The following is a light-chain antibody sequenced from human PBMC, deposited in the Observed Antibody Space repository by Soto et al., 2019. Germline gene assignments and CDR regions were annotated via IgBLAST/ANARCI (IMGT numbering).Light chain of an antibody. CDR3: QQYYDAPRT. CDR2: WAS. V-gene: IGKV4-1*01. CDR1: QTVCFRTNNKNS. Sequence: DIVMTQSPDSLAVSLGERATIRCESGQTVCFRTNNKNSLSWYQQRPGQPPKLLISWASIREPGVPDRFSGSGSGTHFTLTIDSLQAEDVAIYYCQQYYDAPRTFGQGTKVEIK. J-gene: IGKJ1*01.